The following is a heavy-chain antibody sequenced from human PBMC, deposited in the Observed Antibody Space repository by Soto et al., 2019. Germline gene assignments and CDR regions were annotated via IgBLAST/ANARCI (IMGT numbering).Heavy chain of an antibody. Sequence: GESLKISCKGSGYSFTSYWIGWVRQIPGKGLEWMGIIYPGDSDTRYSPSFQGQVTISADKSISTAYLQWSSLKASDTAMYYCARHIKGGTTIGYYAMDVWGQGTTVIVSS. J-gene: IGHJ6*02. V-gene: IGHV5-51*01. CDR3: ARHIKGGTTIGYYAMDV. CDR2: IYPGDSDT. D-gene: IGHD5-12*01. CDR1: GYSFTSYW.